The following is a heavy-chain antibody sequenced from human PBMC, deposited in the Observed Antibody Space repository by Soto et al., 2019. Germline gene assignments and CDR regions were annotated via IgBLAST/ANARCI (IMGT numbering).Heavy chain of an antibody. CDR2: TYYRSKWYN. J-gene: IGHJ6*02. D-gene: IGHD1-7*01. Sequence: SQTLSLTCAISGDSVSSNSAAWNWIRQSPSRGLEWLGRTYYRSKWYNDYAVSVKSRITINPDTSKNQFSLQLNSVTPEDTAVYYCARDQRYWKYEDGYYCFYGMDVCGQGATVTVSS. CDR1: GDSVSSNSAA. V-gene: IGHV6-1*01. CDR3: ARDQRYWKYEDGYYCFYGMDV.